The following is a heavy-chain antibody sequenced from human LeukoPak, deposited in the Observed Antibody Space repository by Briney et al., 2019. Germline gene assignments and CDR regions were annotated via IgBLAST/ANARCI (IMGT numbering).Heavy chain of an antibody. CDR3: ARVRGYSYAIDY. CDR1: GGSISSSSYY. D-gene: IGHD5-18*01. Sequence: SETLSLTCTVSGGSISSSSYYWGWIRQPPGKGLEWIGSIYYSGSTYYNPSLKSRVTISVDTSKNQFSLKLSSVTAADTAVYYCARVRGYSYAIDYWGQGTLVTVSS. J-gene: IGHJ4*02. V-gene: IGHV4-39*07. CDR2: IYYSGST.